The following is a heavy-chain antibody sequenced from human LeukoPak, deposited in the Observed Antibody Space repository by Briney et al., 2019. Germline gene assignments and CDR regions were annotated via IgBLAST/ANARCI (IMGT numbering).Heavy chain of an antibody. D-gene: IGHD3-10*01. CDR1: GGSISSGDYY. V-gene: IGHV4-30-4*08. Sequence: SETLSPTCTVSGGSISSGDYYWSWIRQPPGKSLEWIGYIYYSGSTYYNPSLKSRVTISVDTSKNQFSLKLSSVTAADTAVYYCARGGYYGSGSYSYWGQGTLVTVSS. J-gene: IGHJ4*02. CDR3: ARGGYYGSGSYSY. CDR2: IYYSGST.